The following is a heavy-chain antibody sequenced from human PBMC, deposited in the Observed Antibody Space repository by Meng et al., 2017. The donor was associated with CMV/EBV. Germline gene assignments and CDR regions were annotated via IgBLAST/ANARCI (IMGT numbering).Heavy chain of an antibody. CDR2: IIPIFGTA. Sequence: VQRGRAEVASTSPGSSVNVSCKASAGTFSSSAISLVRQAPGQGLELIGGIIPIFGTANYAQKFQGRVTITADESTSTAYMELSSLRSEDTAVYYCARGVIEMATRVGLRYWGQGTLVTVSP. J-gene: IGHJ4*02. V-gene: IGHV1-69*12. D-gene: IGHD5-24*01. CDR1: AGTFSSSA. CDR3: ARGVIEMATRVGLRY.